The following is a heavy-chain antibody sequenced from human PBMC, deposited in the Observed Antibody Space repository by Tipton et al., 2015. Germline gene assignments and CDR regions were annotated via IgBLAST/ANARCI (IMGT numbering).Heavy chain of an antibody. J-gene: IGHJ6*02. V-gene: IGHV4-4*01. CDR2: IFHTGNT. D-gene: IGHD3-9*01. Sequence: TLSLTCTISGDSISSDYWWSWVRQPPGKGLEWIGEIFHTGNTNYNPSLMSRLTISVDKSKNQFSLKLSSVTAADTAVYFCARDGRYDILTGHSHQYGMDVWGQGTT. CDR1: GDSISSDYW. CDR3: ARDGRYDILTGHSHQYGMDV.